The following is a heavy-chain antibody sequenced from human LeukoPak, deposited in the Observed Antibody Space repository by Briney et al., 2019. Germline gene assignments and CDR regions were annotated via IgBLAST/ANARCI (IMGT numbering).Heavy chain of an antibody. CDR2: IYSGGST. V-gene: IGHV3-53*01. CDR1: GFTVSSNY. J-gene: IGHJ4*02. D-gene: IGHD5-12*01. Sequence: PGGSLRLSCAASGFTVSSNYMSWVRQAPGKGLEWVSVIYSGGSTYYADSVKGRFTISRDNSKNTLYLQMNSLRAEDTAVYYCATYSGYDRFDYWGQGTLVTVSS. CDR3: ATYSGYDRFDY.